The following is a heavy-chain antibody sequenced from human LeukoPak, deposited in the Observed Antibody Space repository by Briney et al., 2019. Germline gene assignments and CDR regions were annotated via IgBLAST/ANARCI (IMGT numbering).Heavy chain of an antibody. CDR2: IYYSGST. CDR3: ARPFSSSWYAFDI. V-gene: IGHV4-59*01. CDR1: GGSISSYY. Sequence: SETLSLTCTVSGGSISSYYWSWIRQPPGKGLEWIGYIYYSGSTNYNPSPKSRVTISVDTSKNQFSLKLSSVTAADTAVYYCARPFSSSWYAFDIWGQGTMVTVSS. D-gene: IGHD6-13*01. J-gene: IGHJ3*02.